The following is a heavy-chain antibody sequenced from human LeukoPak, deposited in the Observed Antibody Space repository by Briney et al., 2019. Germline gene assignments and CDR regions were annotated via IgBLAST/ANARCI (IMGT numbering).Heavy chain of an antibody. CDR1: GYTFTGYH. Sequence: LKLYWKAYGYTFTGYHMHWVRQSRGNVLEWNGRIDPNRAGGYYAQRFRCRVTMNRDACISTAYVELRRRRSEGSAVYYCARRIAVVPAAEGPRYYYYGMDVWGRGTTVTVS. CDR2: IDPNRAGG. CDR3: ARRIAVVPAAEGPRYYYYGMDV. D-gene: IGHD2-2*01. V-gene: IGHV1-2*06. J-gene: IGHJ6*02.